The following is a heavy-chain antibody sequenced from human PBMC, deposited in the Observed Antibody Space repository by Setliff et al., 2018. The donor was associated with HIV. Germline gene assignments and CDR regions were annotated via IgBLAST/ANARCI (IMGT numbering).Heavy chain of an antibody. D-gene: IGHD1-26*01. V-gene: IGHV3-7*01. CDR2: VKQDGTET. J-gene: IGHJ4*02. CDR1: GFTFRNAW. Sequence: GGSLRLSCAASGFTFRNAWMSWVRQAPGKGLESVANVKQDGTETLYVDSVKGRFTISRDNANNLVYLQMNSLRVEDTAVYFCARWGSGSYERVFDYWGQGMLVTVSS. CDR3: ARWGSGSYERVFDY.